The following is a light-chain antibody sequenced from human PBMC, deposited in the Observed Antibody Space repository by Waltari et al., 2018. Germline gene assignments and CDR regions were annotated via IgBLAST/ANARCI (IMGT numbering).Light chain of an antibody. CDR3: QEYIGGT. CDR2: QAT. V-gene: IGKV1-5*03. J-gene: IGKJ1*01. Sequence: DIQMTQSPSSLSASIGDRVSITCRASETIRDWLAWYQQKPGSVPKLHIFQATILDRGLRSRFSGSGFGTEFTLTISSLEPEDFATCYCQEYIGGTFGQGTKVDIK. CDR1: ETIRDW.